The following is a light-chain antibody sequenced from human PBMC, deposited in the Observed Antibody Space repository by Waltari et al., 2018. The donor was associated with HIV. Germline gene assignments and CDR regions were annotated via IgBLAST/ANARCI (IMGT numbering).Light chain of an antibody. CDR2: WAS. CDR3: QQYFSLPPT. V-gene: IGKV4-1*01. CDR1: QSVLYSSNNKNY. Sequence: DIVVTQSPDSLAVSLGERATVNCKSSQSVLYSSNNKNYLAWYQQRPGQAPRVLISWASTRAVMVPSSIPALGVPERFSGSGSGTNFSLTISGLQEDDVAIYYCQQYFSLPPTFGGGTRVERK. J-gene: IGKJ4*01.